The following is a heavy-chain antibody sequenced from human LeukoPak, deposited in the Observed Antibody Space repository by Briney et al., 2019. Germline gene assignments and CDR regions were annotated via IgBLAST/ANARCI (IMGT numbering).Heavy chain of an antibody. Sequence: SVKVSCKASGGTFSSYTISWVRQAPGQGLEWMGRIIPILGLANYAQKFQGRVTITADKSPSSAYMELSSLRAEDTAGYYCAADCSSTSCFSSDLADSGQGTLVTVSS. D-gene: IGHD2-2*01. CDR2: IIPILGLA. V-gene: IGHV1-69*02. CDR1: GGTFSSYT. CDR3: AADCSSTSCFSSDLAD. J-gene: IGHJ4*02.